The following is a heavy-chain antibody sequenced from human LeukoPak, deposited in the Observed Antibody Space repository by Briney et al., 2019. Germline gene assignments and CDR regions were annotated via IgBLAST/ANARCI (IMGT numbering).Heavy chain of an antibody. CDR3: AKDQVAAAGPY. CDR2: LSGSGYNT. Sequence: GGSLRLSCAASGFTFSSHALSWVRQAPGKGLEWVSSLSGSGYNTYYADSVKGRFTISRDNSKNTLYLQMNSLRAEDTAVYYCAKDQVAAAGPYWGQGTLVTVSS. D-gene: IGHD6-13*01. V-gene: IGHV3-23*01. J-gene: IGHJ4*02. CDR1: GFTFSSHA.